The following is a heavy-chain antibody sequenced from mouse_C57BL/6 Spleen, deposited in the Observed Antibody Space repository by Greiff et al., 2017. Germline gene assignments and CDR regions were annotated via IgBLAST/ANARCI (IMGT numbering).Heavy chain of an antibody. Sequence: EVKLQESGPGMVKPSQSLSLTCTVTGYSITSGYDWHWIRHFPGNKLEWMGYISYSGSTNYNPSLKSRISITHDTSKNHFFLKLNSVTTEDTATYYCAREGLLRYAWFAYWGQGTLVTVSA. J-gene: IGHJ3*01. CDR2: ISYSGST. CDR3: AREGLLRYAWFAY. D-gene: IGHD1-1*01. V-gene: IGHV3-1*01. CDR1: GYSITSGYD.